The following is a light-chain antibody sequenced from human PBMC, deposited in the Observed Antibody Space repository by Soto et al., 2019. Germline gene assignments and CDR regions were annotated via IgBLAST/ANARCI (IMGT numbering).Light chain of an antibody. J-gene: IGKJ1*01. Sequence: EIVLTQSPDTLSLSPGERATLSCRASQSISSNYLGWYQQKVGQAPRLLIYGASSRATAIPERFSGSGSGTDFTLTISRLEPEDFAVYYCQYYGSSRTFGQGTKV. CDR3: QYYGSSRT. CDR2: GAS. CDR1: QSISSNY. V-gene: IGKV3-20*01.